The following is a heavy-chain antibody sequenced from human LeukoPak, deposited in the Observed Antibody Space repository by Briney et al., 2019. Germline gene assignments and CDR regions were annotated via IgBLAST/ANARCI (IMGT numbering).Heavy chain of an antibody. D-gene: IGHD6-19*01. CDR1: GGSISSGGYY. V-gene: IGHV4-31*03. Sequence: SETLSLTCTVSGGSISSGGYYWSWIRQHSGKGLEWIGYIYCSGSTYYNPSLKSRVTISLDTSKNQFSLKLSSVTAADTAVYYCARRIVVTGLFDYWGQGTLVTVSS. J-gene: IGHJ4*02. CDR3: ARRIVVTGLFDY. CDR2: IYCSGST.